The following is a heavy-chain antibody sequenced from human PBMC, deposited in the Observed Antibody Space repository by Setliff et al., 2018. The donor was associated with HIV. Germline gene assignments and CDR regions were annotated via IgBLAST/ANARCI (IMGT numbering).Heavy chain of an antibody. V-gene: IGHV1-2*02. CDR2: IDPNSGDT. Sequence: ASVKVSCKASGYTFTGYYLHWVRQAPGQGLEWMGWIDPNSGDTNYEQKFQGRFSMTRDTSISTVYMELSSLRSDDTAVYYCARAAGYSSSWHRYAFEIWGQGTMVTVSS. J-gene: IGHJ3*02. CDR1: GYTFTGYY. D-gene: IGHD6-13*01. CDR3: ARAAGYSSSWHRYAFEI.